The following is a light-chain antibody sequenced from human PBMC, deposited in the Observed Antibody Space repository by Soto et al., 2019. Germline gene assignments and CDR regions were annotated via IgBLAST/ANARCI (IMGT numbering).Light chain of an antibody. V-gene: IGLV2-14*01. CDR3: SSYTSSSTSVV. Sequence: QSALTQPASVSGSPEQSITIFCTGTSSDVGGYKYVSWYQQLPGRAPTLIISEVSNRPSGVSDRFTGSKSGNTASLTISGLQTEDEGDYYCSSYTSSSTSVVFGGGTKLTVL. CDR1: SSDVGGYKY. J-gene: IGLJ2*01. CDR2: EVS.